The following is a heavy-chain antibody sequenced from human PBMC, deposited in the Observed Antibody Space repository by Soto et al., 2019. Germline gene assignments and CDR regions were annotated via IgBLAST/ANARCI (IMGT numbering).Heavy chain of an antibody. J-gene: IGHJ6*02. Sequence: QVQLVQSGAEVKKPGSSVKVSCKASGGTFSSYAISWVRQAPGQGLEWMGGIIPIFGTANYAQKFQGRVTITADESTSTAYRELSSLRSEDTGVYYCARALNRRPTRVYYYYGMDVWGQGTTVTVSS. CDR2: IIPIFGTA. CDR3: ARALNRRPTRVYYYYGMDV. CDR1: GGTFSSYA. V-gene: IGHV1-69*01.